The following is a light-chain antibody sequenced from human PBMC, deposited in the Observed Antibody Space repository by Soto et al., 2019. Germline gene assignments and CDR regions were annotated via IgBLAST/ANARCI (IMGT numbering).Light chain of an antibody. J-gene: IGKJ3*01. CDR2: TVS. Sequence: IQMTQSPRSVSASVGDTVTLSCQTSHGVSGWLAWYQQKPWKAPTLLIYTVSNLQSGVPSRFSGSGSGTDFSLTITNLQPEDFATYFCQQGKTFPFSFGPGTKVEVK. V-gene: IGKV1-12*01. CDR1: HGVSGW. CDR3: QQGKTFPFS.